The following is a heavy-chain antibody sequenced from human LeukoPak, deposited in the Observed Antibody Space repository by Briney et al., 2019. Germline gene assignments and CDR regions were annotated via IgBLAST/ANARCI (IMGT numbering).Heavy chain of an antibody. Sequence: GASVKVSCKASGYTFTSYYMHWVRQAPGQGLEWMGWIDPNSGGTNYAQKFQGRVTMTRDMSITTVYMELRWLRFDDTAVYYCAIISDYGDTIVKRGVDYWGQGTLVTVPS. J-gene: IGHJ4*02. CDR3: AIISDYGDTIVKRGVDY. CDR1: GYTFTSYY. D-gene: IGHD4/OR15-4a*01. V-gene: IGHV1-2*02. CDR2: IDPNSGGT.